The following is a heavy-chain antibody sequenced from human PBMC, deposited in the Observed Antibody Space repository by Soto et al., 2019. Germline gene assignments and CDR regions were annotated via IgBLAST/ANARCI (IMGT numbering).Heavy chain of an antibody. V-gene: IGHV4-39*01. CDR3: ARHSLALRKNNWFDP. CDR2: IFYLGSS. Sequence: SETLSLTCTVSGDSIISSDFYWGWVRQPPGKGLEWIGSIFYLGSSYYNPSLKSRVTMSVDTSKDQFSLRLRSVTAADTALYFCARHSLALRKNNWFDPWGQGIMVTVSS. J-gene: IGHJ5*02. D-gene: IGHD3-3*02. CDR1: GDSIISSDFY.